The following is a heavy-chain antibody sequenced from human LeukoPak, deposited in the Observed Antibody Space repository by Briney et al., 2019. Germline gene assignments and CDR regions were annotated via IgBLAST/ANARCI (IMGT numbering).Heavy chain of an antibody. CDR3: ARGSTSLGN. D-gene: IGHD2-2*01. V-gene: IGHV1-18*01. J-gene: IGHJ4*02. Sequence: ASVTVSCKASGYTFTSYGITWVRQAPGQGLEWMGWSSTYNGNTNFAQKLQGRVAMTTDTSTSTAYMELGSLGSDDTAVYYCARGSTSLGNWGQGTLVTVSS. CDR2: SSTYNGNT. CDR1: GYTFTSYG.